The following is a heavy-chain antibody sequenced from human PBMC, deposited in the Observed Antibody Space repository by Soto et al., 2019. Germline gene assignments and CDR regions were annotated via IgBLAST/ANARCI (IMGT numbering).Heavy chain of an antibody. Sequence: GSLRLSCVVSGLTFSDYGFHWVRQAPGKGLDWVAAISYDGSFVYYADSVRGRFTISRDNSRNTLDLQMNTLRHEDTAVYYCAKERGRNRNFAMDLWGQGTTVTVSS. J-gene: IGHJ6*02. CDR1: GLTFSDYG. CDR2: ISYDGSFV. V-gene: IGHV3-30*18. CDR3: AKERGRNRNFAMDL. D-gene: IGHD1-1*01.